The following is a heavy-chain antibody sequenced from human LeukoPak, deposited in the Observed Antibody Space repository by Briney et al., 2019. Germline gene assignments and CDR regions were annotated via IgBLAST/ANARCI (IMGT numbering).Heavy chain of an antibody. CDR1: GFTFSTYA. J-gene: IGHJ4*02. D-gene: IGHD5-18*01. Sequence: PGGSLRLSCSASGFTFSTYAMHWVRQAPEKGLEYVSAISSDGGSTYYADSVKDRFTITRDNSKNTLYLQLSSLRAEDTALYFCVRRGYNCGYDYWGQGTLVTVSS. V-gene: IGHV3-64D*06. CDR3: VRRGYNCGYDY. CDR2: ISSDGGST.